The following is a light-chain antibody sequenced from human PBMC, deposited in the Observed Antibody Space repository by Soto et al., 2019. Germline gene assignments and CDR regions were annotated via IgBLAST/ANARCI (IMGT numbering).Light chain of an antibody. CDR3: QSYDSSLRGV. J-gene: IGLJ1*01. CDR1: SSNIGAGYD. V-gene: IGLV1-40*01. Sequence: QSALTQPPSVSGAPGQTVTISCTGTSSNIGAGYDVHWYQQLPGTAPKLLIYGNSNRPSGVPDRFSGSKSGTSASLAITGLQAEDEADYYCQSYDSSLRGVFGTGTKLTVL. CDR2: GNS.